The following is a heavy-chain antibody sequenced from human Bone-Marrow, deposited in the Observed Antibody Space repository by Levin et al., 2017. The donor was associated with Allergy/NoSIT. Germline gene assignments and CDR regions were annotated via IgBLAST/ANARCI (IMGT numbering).Heavy chain of an antibody. D-gene: IGHD5-18*01. J-gene: IGHJ4*02. Sequence: GGSLRLSCVASGFTFRQYGFHWVRQAPGKGLDWVGSVWAEGSSTDYADSVKGRFTISRDNSKRTLFLLMNSLRGEDTATYYCARVGHSTSRQIDIWGQGTLVLVSS. V-gene: IGHV3-33*01. CDR3: ARVGHSTSRQIDI. CDR2: VWAEGSST. CDR1: GFTFRQYG.